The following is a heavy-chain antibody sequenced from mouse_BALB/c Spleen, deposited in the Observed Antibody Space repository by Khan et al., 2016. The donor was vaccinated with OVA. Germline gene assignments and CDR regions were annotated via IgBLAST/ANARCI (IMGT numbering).Heavy chain of an antibody. CDR1: SYSITSEYA. D-gene: IGHD2-4*01. CDR3: AIKDYYDYDPFPY. CDR2: LNYSGNT. V-gene: IGHV3-2*02. J-gene: IGHJ3*01. Sequence: LQQSGPGLVKPSQSLSLTCPFTSYSITSEYAWNWIRQFPGNKLEWMGYLNYSGNTRFNPSLKSRTSITRSTSKNQVFIQLNSVTTEETATYYCAIKDYYDYDPFPYWGQGTLVTVSA.